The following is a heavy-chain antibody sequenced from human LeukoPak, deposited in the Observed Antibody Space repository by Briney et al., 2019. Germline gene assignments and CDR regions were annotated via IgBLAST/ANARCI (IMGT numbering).Heavy chain of an antibody. V-gene: IGHV1-18*01. CDR1: GYTFTSYG. D-gene: IGHD3-22*01. Sequence: ASVKVSCKASGYTFTSYGISWVRQAPGQGLEWMGWISAYNGNTNYAQKLQGRVTITADESTSTAYMELSSLRSEDTAVYYCARAPSYYDRDNWFDPWGQGTLVTVSS. CDR2: ISAYNGNT. J-gene: IGHJ5*02. CDR3: ARAPSYYDRDNWFDP.